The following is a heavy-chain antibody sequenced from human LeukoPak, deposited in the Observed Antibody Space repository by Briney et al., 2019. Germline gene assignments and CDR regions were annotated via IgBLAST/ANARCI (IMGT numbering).Heavy chain of an antibody. Sequence: AASVKVSCKASGGTFSSYAISWVRQAPGQGLEWMGRIIPIFGIANYAQKFQGRVTITADKSTSTAYMELSSLRSEDTAVYHCARMVVAAGYYYYGMDVWGQGTTVTVSS. D-gene: IGHD2-15*01. CDR3: ARMVVAAGYYYYGMDV. CDR2: IIPIFGIA. CDR1: GGTFSSYA. V-gene: IGHV1-69*04. J-gene: IGHJ6*02.